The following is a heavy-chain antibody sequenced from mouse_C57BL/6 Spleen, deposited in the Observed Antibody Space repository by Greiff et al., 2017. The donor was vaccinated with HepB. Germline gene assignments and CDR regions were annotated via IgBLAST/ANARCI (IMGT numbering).Heavy chain of an antibody. V-gene: IGHV1-26*01. CDR3: ARWLIYYDYDEGFAY. CDR1: GYTFTDYY. CDR2: INPNNGGT. D-gene: IGHD2-4*01. Sequence: VQLQQSGPELVKPGASVKISCKASGYTFTDYYMNWVKQSHGKSLEWIGDINPNNGGTSYNQKFKGKATLTVDKSSSTAYMELRSLTSEDSAVYYCARWLIYYDYDEGFAYWGQGTLVTVSA. J-gene: IGHJ3*01.